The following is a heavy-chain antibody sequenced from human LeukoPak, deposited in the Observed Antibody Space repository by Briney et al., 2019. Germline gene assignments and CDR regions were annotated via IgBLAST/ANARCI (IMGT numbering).Heavy chain of an antibody. CDR3: AGAGDGYYYYYYMDV. D-gene: IGHD5-24*01. J-gene: IGHJ6*03. CDR2: IFSSESSNT. CDR1: NGSFSTYY. V-gene: IGHV4-59*08. Sequence: PSETLSLTCSVSNGSFSTYYWGWIRQPPGKRLEWIGCIFSSESSNTNYNPSLNGRVTISVDTSKNQFSLTLNSVTAADTAVYYCAGAGDGYYYYYYMDVWGKGTTVTVSS.